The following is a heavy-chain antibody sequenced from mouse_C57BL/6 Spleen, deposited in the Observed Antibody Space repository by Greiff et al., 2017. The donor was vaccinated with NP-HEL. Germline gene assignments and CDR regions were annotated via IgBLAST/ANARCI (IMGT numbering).Heavy chain of an antibody. Sequence: VQLQQSGAELVKPGASVKLSCKASGYTFTSYWMHWVKQRPGQGLEWIGMIHPNSGSTNYNEKFKSKATLTVDKSSSPAYMQLSSLTSEDSAVYYCARSTMVTTRGYFDYWGQGTTLTVSS. CDR1: GYTFTSYW. D-gene: IGHD2-2*01. J-gene: IGHJ2*01. CDR2: IHPNSGST. CDR3: ARSTMVTTRGYFDY. V-gene: IGHV1-64*01.